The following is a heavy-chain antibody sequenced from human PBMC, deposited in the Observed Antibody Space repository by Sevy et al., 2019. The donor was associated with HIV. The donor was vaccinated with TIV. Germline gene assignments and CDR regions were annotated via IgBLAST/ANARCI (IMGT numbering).Heavy chain of an antibody. CDR2: LKSDVYGGTV. J-gene: IGHJ6*01. D-gene: IGHD2-21*01. CDR3: RGWRAAESIFADRGGGVVGGVCTGKWGMVV. CDR1: GFTFGDYC. V-gene: IGHV3-49*04. Sequence: GGSLRLSCTASGFTFGDYCMSWVRQAPGKGLEWVAFLKSDVYGGTVDHAASVRGRFVISRDDSKTIAYLQMNDLKTEDTGVYDCRGWRAAESIFADRGGGVVGGVCTGKWGMVVWG.